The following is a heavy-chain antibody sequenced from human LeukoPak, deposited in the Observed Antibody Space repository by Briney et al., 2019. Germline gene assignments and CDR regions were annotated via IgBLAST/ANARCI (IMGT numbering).Heavy chain of an antibody. CDR3: ARVGWELLNLHFDP. CDR1: GFTFSSYA. CDR2: ISYDGSNK. J-gene: IGHJ5*02. Sequence: GGSLRLSCAASGFTFSSYAMHWVRQAPGKGLEWVAVISYDGSNKYYADSVKGRFTISRGNAQNSLYLEMSSLSVEDTAIYSCARVGWELLNLHFDPWGQGTLVTVSS. D-gene: IGHD1-26*01. V-gene: IGHV3-30-3*01.